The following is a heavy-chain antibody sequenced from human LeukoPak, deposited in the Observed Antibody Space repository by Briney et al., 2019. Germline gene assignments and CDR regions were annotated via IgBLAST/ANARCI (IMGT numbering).Heavy chain of an antibody. Sequence: PGGSLRLSCVASGFTFSRYSMNWVRQAPGKGLEWVSSITSSSSYIYYADSVKGRFTISRDNAKNSLYLQMNSLRAEDTAVYYCVRDFPKTWTTEITPDIWGQGTMVTVSS. CDR3: VRDFPKTWTTEITPDI. J-gene: IGHJ3*02. CDR2: ITSSSSYI. CDR1: GFTFSRYS. D-gene: IGHD1-14*01. V-gene: IGHV3-21*01.